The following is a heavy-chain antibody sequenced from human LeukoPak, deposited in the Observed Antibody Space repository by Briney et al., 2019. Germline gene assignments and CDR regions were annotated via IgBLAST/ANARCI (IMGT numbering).Heavy chain of an antibody. CDR2: ISVSGDT. V-gene: IGHV3-23*01. CDR3: AKAVYDFWSGFSS. J-gene: IGHJ5*02. D-gene: IGHD3-3*01. CDR1: GFTFSSYG. Sequence: GGSLRLSCAASGFTFSSYGMSWVRQAPGKGLEWASSISVSGDTYYADSVKGRITISRDNSKDTLYLQMNSLRAEDTAVYYCAKAVYDFWSGFSSWGQGTLVTVSS.